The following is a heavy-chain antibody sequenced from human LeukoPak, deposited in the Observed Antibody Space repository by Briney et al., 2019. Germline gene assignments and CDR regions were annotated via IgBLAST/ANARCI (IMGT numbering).Heavy chain of an antibody. CDR3: TANDTYYYDSSGYFQPFDC. Sequence: GGSLRLSCTASGFTFSSYAMSWVRQAPGKGLEWVSTIRGSGGTTYYADSVKGRFTISRDNSKNTLYLQMNSLRAEDTAVYYCTANDTYYYDSSGYFQPFDCWGQGTLVTVSS. CDR2: IRGSGGTT. J-gene: IGHJ4*02. D-gene: IGHD3-22*01. V-gene: IGHV3-23*01. CDR1: GFTFSSYA.